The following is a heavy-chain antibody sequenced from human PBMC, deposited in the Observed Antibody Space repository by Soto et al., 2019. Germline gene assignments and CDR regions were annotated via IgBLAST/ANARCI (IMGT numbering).Heavy chain of an antibody. J-gene: IGHJ4*02. Sequence: EVQLVESGGGLVQPGGSLRLSCAASGFTFSDHYMEWVRQAPGKGLEWVGRIRNKANSYTTEYAASVEIRFTISRDDSKNSLYLQMNSLKTEDTAVYYCARVARGYYYDYWGQGTLVTVSS. V-gene: IGHV3-72*01. CDR3: ARVARGYYYDY. CDR2: IRNKANSYTT. CDR1: GFTFSDHY.